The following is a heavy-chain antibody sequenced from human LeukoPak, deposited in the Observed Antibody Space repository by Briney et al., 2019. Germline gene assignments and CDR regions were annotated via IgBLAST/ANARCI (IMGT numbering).Heavy chain of an antibody. J-gene: IGHJ4*02. CDR1: GFTFSSYR. V-gene: IGHV3-48*04. CDR3: ARDSYYGSGSLDY. Sequence: GGSLRLSCAAFGFTFSSYRMNWVRQAPGKGLEWVSYISSTTSTIYYADSVKGRFTISRDNAKNSLYLQMNSLRADDTAVYYCARDSYYGSGSLDYWGQGTLVTVSS. D-gene: IGHD3-10*01. CDR2: ISSTTSTI.